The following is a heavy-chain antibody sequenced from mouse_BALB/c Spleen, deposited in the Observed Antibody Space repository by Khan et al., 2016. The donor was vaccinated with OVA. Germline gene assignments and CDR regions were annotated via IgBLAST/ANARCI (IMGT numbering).Heavy chain of an antibody. CDR2: ISYSGGT. J-gene: IGHJ2*01. Sequence: VQLKESGPGLVKPSQSLSLTCTVTGYSITSGYAWNWIRQFPGNKLEWMGYISYSGGTSYNPSLKSRISITRDTSKNQFFLQLNSVTTEDTATYYCAEGNYCGYYFDYWGQGTPLTVSS. V-gene: IGHV3-2*02. CDR1: GYSITSGYA. CDR3: AEGNYCGYYFDY. D-gene: IGHD1-1*01.